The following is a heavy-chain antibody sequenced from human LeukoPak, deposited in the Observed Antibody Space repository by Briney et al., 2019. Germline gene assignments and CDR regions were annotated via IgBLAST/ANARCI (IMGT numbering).Heavy chain of an antibody. D-gene: IGHD1-14*01. Sequence: GGSLRLSCTASGFTFGDYAMSWVRQAPGKGLEWVGFIRSKAYGGTTEYAASVKGRFTISRDDSKSIAYLQMNSLKTEDTAVYYCMRVTRGAHDAFDIWGQGTMVTVSS. J-gene: IGHJ3*02. CDR1: GFTFGDYA. CDR3: MRVTRGAHDAFDI. CDR2: IRSKAYGGTT. V-gene: IGHV3-49*04.